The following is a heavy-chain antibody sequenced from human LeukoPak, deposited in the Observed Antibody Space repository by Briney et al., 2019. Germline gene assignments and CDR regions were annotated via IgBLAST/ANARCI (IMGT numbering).Heavy chain of an antibody. J-gene: IGHJ4*02. D-gene: IGHD6-19*01. CDR2: ISSNGGST. CDR3: ARQGGAWYAFDY. CDR1: GFTFSSYA. V-gene: IGHV3-64*04. Sequence: PGGSLRLSCSASGFTFSSYAMHWVRQAPGKGLEYVSAISSNGGSTYYADSVKGRFTFSRDNSKNTLYLQMNSLRAEDTAVYFSARQGGAWYAFDYWGQGTLVTVSS.